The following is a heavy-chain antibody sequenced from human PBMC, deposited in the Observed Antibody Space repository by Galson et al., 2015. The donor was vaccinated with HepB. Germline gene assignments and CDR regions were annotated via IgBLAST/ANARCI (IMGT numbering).Heavy chain of an antibody. CDR3: ARGYSNYWYSGLGY. J-gene: IGHJ4*02. Sequence: SLRLSCAASGFTVNSNYMSWVRQAPGKGLECVSVIYSGGGTDYADSVKGRFTISRDNSKNTLSLQMTSLRADDTAVYYCARGYSNYWYSGLGYWGQGTLVTVSS. CDR1: GFTVNSNY. D-gene: IGHD6-13*01. V-gene: IGHV3-53*01. CDR2: IYSGGGT.